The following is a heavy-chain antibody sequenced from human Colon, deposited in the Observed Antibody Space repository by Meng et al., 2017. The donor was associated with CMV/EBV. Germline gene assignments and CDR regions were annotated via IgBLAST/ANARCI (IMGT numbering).Heavy chain of an antibody. Sequence: VQLVESGGDLVKPGGSLSLSCAASGFTFSDYYMSWIREAPGKGLEWVSYISSTSSYINYADSVKGRFTISRDNAKNSLYLQMNSLRAEDTAVYYCARVGGSGSYNFDYWGQGTLVTVSS. CDR3: ARVGGSGSYNFDY. V-gene: IGHV3-11*05. J-gene: IGHJ4*02. D-gene: IGHD3-10*01. CDR1: GFTFSDYY. CDR2: ISSTSSYI.